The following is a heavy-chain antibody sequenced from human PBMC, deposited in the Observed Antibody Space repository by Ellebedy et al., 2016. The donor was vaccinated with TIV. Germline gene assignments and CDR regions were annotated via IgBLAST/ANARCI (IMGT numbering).Heavy chain of an antibody. V-gene: IGHV1-2*02. Sequence: AASVKVSCKASGYTFTGYYMHWVRQAPGQGLEWMGWINPNSGGTNYAQKFQGRVTMTRDTSISTAYMELSRLRSDDTAVYYCASAAAGTENDAFDIWGQGTMVTVSS. J-gene: IGHJ3*02. CDR2: INPNSGGT. CDR3: ASAAAGTENDAFDI. D-gene: IGHD6-13*01. CDR1: GYTFTGYY.